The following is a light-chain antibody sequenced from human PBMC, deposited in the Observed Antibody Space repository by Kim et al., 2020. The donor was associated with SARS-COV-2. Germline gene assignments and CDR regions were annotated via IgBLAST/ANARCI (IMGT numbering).Light chain of an antibody. CDR2: GAS. J-gene: IGKJ4*01. Sequence: EIVMTQSPPTLSVSPGERVTLSCRASQSVGTNLAWYQQIPGQAPRLLIYGASTRATGIPARFSGSGSGTEFTLTISSLQSEEFAVYYCQQYDNWPLTLGGGTKVEI. CDR1: QSVGTN. CDR3: QQYDNWPLT. V-gene: IGKV3D-15*01.